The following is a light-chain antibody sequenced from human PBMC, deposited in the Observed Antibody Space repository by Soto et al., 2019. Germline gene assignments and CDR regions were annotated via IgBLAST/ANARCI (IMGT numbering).Light chain of an antibody. V-gene: IGKV1-5*02. CDR3: QQYNSFCT. J-gene: IGKJ1*01. CDR1: RSVDKW. CDR2: EAS. Sequence: DIQMTQSPSTLSASLGDRVTIICRASRSVDKWLAWYQQKSGKAPKLLIYEASHLQSGVPSRFGGGGSGTEFTLTINNLQPEDFATYYCQQYNSFCTFGQGTTVEV.